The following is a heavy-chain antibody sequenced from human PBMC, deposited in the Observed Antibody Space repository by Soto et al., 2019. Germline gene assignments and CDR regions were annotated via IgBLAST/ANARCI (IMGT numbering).Heavy chain of an antibody. Sequence: PGGSLRLSCAASGFTVSNNYMSWVRQAPGKGLEGVSVIYSAGNTFYSDSVKGRFTISRDNSKNTLYLQMSSLRAEDTAVYYCATSPCRNYWGQGTLVTVS. J-gene: IGHJ4*02. CDR2: IYSAGNT. V-gene: IGHV3-53*01. D-gene: IGHD4-17*01. CDR1: GFTVSNNY. CDR3: ATSPCRNY.